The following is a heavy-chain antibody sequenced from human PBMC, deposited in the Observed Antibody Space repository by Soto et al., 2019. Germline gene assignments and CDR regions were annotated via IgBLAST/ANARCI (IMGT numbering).Heavy chain of an antibody. CDR3: ARGNTMVRGAYFDY. V-gene: IGHV4-59*01. CDR1: GGSISSYY. Sequence: QVQLQESGPGLVKPSETLSLTCTVSGGSISSYYWSWIRQPPGKGLEWIGYIYYSGSTNYNLSLKSRVTISVDTSKNQFSLKLSSVTAADTAVYYCARGNTMVRGAYFDYWGQGTLVTVSS. CDR2: IYYSGST. J-gene: IGHJ4*02. D-gene: IGHD3-10*01.